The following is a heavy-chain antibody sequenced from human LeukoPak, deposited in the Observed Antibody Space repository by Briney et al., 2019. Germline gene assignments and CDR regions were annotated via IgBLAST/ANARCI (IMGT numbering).Heavy chain of an antibody. D-gene: IGHD4-23*01. CDR2: INPSGGST. V-gene: IGHV1-46*01. CDR1: AYTFTSYY. CDR3: ARDPGTTVVTKYYFDY. Sequence: ASVKVSCKASAYTFTSYYMHWVRQAPGQGLEWMGIINPSGGSTSYAQKFQGRVTMTRDTSTSTVYMELSSLRSEDTAVYYCARDPGTTVVTKYYFDYWGQGTLVTVSS. J-gene: IGHJ4*02.